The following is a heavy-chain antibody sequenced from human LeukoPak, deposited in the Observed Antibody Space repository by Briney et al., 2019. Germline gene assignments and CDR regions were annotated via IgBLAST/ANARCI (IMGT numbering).Heavy chain of an antibody. CDR3: ASPAGSTTPDGFDI. CDR1: GYSFTNYW. Sequence: GESLKISCQGSGYSFTNYWIGWVRQMPGKGLEWMGIISSVNSATRYCPSFQGQVTISVDKSISTAYLQWTSLKASDTAMYYCASPAGSTTPDGFDIWGQGTMVTVSS. V-gene: IGHV5-51*01. D-gene: IGHD1-26*01. CDR2: ISSVNSAT. J-gene: IGHJ3*02.